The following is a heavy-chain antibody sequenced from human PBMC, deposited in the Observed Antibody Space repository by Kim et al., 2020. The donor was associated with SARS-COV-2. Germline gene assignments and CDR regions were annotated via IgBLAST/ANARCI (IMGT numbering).Heavy chain of an antibody. CDR3: ARLGIAVAGTEKWELPLYYFDY. J-gene: IGHJ4*02. V-gene: IGHV4-39*01. D-gene: IGHD6-19*01. CDR2: IYYSGST. CDR1: GGSISSSSYY. Sequence: SETLSLTCTVSGGSISSSSYYWGWIRQPPGKGLEWIGSIYYSGSTYYNPSLKSRVTISVDTSKNQFSLKLSSVTAADTAVYYCARLGIAVAGTEKWELPLYYFDYWGQGTLVTVSS.